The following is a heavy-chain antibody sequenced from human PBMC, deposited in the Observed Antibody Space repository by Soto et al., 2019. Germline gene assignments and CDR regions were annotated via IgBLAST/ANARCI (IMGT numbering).Heavy chain of an antibody. V-gene: IGHV4-39*01. CDR2: IYYSGST. Sequence: LSLTCTVSGGSISSSSYYWGWIRQPPGKGLEWIGSIYYSGSTYYNPSLKSRVTISVDTSKNQFSLKLSSVTAADTAVYYCARRRDYTTIFGVVYGMDVWGQGTTVTVSS. CDR3: ARRRDYTTIFGVVYGMDV. D-gene: IGHD3-3*01. J-gene: IGHJ6*02. CDR1: GGSISSSSYY.